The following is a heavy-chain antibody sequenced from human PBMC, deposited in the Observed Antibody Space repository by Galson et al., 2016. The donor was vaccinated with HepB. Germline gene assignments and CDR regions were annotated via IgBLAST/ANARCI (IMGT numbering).Heavy chain of an antibody. Sequence: LRLSCAASGFTFSSYAMSWVRQAPGKGLEWVAIVSDDGTHTDYADSVKGRFTISRDNSKNMLYMQVNSLRAEDTAVYYCAKGGLRWYHNFNCWGQGTLVTVSS. V-gene: IGHV3-30-3*01. D-gene: IGHD4-23*01. CDR2: VSDDGTHT. CDR1: GFTFSSYA. J-gene: IGHJ4*02. CDR3: AKGGLRWYHNFNC.